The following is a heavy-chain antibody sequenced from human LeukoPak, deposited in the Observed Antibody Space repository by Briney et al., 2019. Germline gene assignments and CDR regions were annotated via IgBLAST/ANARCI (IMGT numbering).Heavy chain of an antibody. J-gene: IGHJ4*02. CDR3: AKDLPYTSGASDH. V-gene: IGHV3-23*01. D-gene: IGHD6-19*01. Sequence: GGSLRLSCAASGFTFSAFAMTWVRQAPGKGLEWVSTITDDGYNTYSADSVKGRITFSRDNSKNTLSLQLRSLRAEDTAVYYCAKDLPYTSGASDHWGQGTLVTVSS. CDR1: GFTFSAFA. CDR2: ITDDGYNT.